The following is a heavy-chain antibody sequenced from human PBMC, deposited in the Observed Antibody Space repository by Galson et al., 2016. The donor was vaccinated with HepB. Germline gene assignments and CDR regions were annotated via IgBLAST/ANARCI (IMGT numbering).Heavy chain of an antibody. J-gene: IGHJ4*02. CDR1: GGTFSGFA. V-gene: IGHV1-69*13. Sequence: SVKVSCKASGGTFSGFAISWVRQAPGQGLEWMGGIIPMFGTPNYAQKVRGRVTITADESTSTAYMERTSLRSQDTAVYYCASHTRGQYDSGRYEFNYWGQGTLVTVSS. D-gene: IGHD3-10*01. CDR2: IIPMFGTP. CDR3: ASHTRGQYDSGRYEFNY.